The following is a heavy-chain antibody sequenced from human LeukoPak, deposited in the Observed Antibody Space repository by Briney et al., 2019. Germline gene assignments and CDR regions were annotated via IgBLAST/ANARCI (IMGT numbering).Heavy chain of an antibody. D-gene: IGHD3-22*01. V-gene: IGHV4-59*08. CDR2: IFHSGST. J-gene: IGHJ4*02. Sequence: SETLSLTCTVSGGSINNYYWSWLRQPPGKGLEWIGYIFHSGSTDYNPSLKSRVTISVDTSKNQFSLKLRSVTAADTAVYYCARRGDDTSGYYPFWGQGTPVTVSS. CDR3: ARRGDDTSGYYPF. CDR1: GGSINNYY.